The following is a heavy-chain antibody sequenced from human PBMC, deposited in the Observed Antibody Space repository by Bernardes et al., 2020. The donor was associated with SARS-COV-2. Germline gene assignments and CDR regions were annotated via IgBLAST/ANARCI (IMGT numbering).Heavy chain of an antibody. V-gene: IGHV3-13*01. D-gene: IGHD1-7*01. Sequence: GGSLRLSCAASGFTFSSYDMHWVRQATGKGLEWVSAIGTAGDTYYPGSVKGRFTISRENAKNSLYLQMNSLRAGDTAVYYCARGNSWNYGFFSHYYYGMDVWGQGTTVTVSS. J-gene: IGHJ6*02. CDR1: GFTFSSYD. CDR2: IGTAGDT. CDR3: ARGNSWNYGFFSHYYYGMDV.